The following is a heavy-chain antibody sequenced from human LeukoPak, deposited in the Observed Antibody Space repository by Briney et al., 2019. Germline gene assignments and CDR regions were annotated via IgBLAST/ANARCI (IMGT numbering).Heavy chain of an antibody. CDR1: GGSISSSSYY. CDR2: IYYSGST. Sequence: PSETLSLTCTVSGGSISSSSYYWGWIRQPPGKGLEWIGYIYYSGSTYYNPSLKSRVTISVDTSKNQFSLKLSSVTAADTAVYYCARARYYGSGSYFDYWGQGTPVTVSS. D-gene: IGHD3-10*01. J-gene: IGHJ4*02. CDR3: ARARYYGSGSYFDY. V-gene: IGHV4-30-4*08.